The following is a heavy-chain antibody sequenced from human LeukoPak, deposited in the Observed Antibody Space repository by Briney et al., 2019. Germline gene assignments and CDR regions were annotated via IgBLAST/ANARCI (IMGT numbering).Heavy chain of an antibody. Sequence: SETLSLTCTVSGGSISSYYWSWIRQPPGKGLEWIGYIYYSGSTNYNPSLKSRVTISVDTSKNQFSLKLSSVTAADTAVYYCARSATGSGWSDPWGQGTLVTVSS. V-gene: IGHV4-59*08. J-gene: IGHJ5*02. CDR2: IYYSGST. D-gene: IGHD2-15*01. CDR1: GGSISSYY. CDR3: ARSATGSGWSDP.